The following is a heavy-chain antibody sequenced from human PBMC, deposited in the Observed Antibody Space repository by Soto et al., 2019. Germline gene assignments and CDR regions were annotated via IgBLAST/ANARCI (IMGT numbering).Heavy chain of an antibody. CDR2: IYYSGST. CDR1: GGSISSYY. CDR3: AREGRDGYNTRFDP. V-gene: IGHV4-59*01. Sequence: WETLSLTCTVSGGSISSYYWSWIRQPPGKGLEWIGYIYYSGSTNYNHYLKSRVTISVETSENKFSLKLSSVTAADTAVYYCAREGRDGYNTRFDPWGQGTMVTV. D-gene: IGHD5-12*01. J-gene: IGHJ5*02.